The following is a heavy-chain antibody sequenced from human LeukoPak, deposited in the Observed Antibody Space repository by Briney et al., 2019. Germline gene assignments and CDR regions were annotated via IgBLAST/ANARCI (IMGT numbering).Heavy chain of an antibody. CDR3: ASGGTGARKFYSDPFHY. J-gene: IGHJ4*02. D-gene: IGHD2-15*01. CDR1: GFTVSNNY. V-gene: IGHV3-53*01. CDR2: LYSAGAT. Sequence: GGSLRLSCAASGFTVSNNYMSWVRQAPGRGLEWVSILYSAGATYYTDSVRGRFTISRDSSKNTMRLQMNSLRAEDTAVYYCASGGTGARKFYSDPFHYWGQGTLVTVSS.